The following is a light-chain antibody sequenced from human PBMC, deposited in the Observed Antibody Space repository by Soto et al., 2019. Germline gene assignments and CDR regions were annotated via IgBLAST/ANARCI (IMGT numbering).Light chain of an antibody. V-gene: IGKV3-15*01. CDR1: QSVSSN. J-gene: IGKJ4*01. Sequence: EIVMTQTPATLSVSPGERDSLSCRASQSVSSNLAWYQQKPGQTPRLLIYATSTRATGIPARFSGSGSGTEFTLTISSLQSEDFAVYYCQHYNNWPLTFGGGTKVEIK. CDR2: ATS. CDR3: QHYNNWPLT.